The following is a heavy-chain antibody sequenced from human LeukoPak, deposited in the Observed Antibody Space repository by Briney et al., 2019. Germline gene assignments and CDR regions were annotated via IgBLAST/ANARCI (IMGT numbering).Heavy chain of an antibody. CDR3: ARVNGAYGSGPFDY. CDR2: IYHSGST. CDR1: GGSISSGGYS. V-gene: IGHV4-30-2*01. Sequence: SETLSLTCAVSGGSISSGGYSWSWIRQPPGKGLEWIGYIYHSGSTYYNPSLKSRVTISVDRSKNQFSLKLSSVTAADTAVYYCARVNGAYGSGPFDYWGQGTLVTVSS. J-gene: IGHJ4*02. D-gene: IGHD3-10*01.